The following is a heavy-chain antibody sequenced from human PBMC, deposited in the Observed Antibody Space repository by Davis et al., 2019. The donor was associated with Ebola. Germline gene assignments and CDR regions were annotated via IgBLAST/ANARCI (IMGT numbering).Heavy chain of an antibody. Sequence: AASVKVSCKASGYTFTGYYMHWVRQAPGQGLEWMGWINPNSGGTNYAQKFQGWVTMTRDTSISTAYMELSSLRSEDTAVYYCAREYGYSSGWYVDWGQGTLVTVSS. CDR3: AREYGYSSGWYVD. V-gene: IGHV1-2*04. CDR1: GYTFTGYY. D-gene: IGHD6-19*01. J-gene: IGHJ4*02. CDR2: INPNSGGT.